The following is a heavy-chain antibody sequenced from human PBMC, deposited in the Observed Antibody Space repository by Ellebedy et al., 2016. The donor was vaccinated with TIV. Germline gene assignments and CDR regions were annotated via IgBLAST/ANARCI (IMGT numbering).Heavy chain of an antibody. CDR3: AREDSSGYYAFDY. J-gene: IGHJ4*02. Sequence: GESLKISXAASGFTFSSYWMHWVRQAPGKGLVWVSRINSDGSSTSYADSVKGRFTISRDNAKNTLYLLMNSLRAEDTAVYYCAREDSSGYYAFDYWGQGTLVTVSS. V-gene: IGHV3-74*01. D-gene: IGHD3-22*01. CDR2: INSDGSST. CDR1: GFTFSSYW.